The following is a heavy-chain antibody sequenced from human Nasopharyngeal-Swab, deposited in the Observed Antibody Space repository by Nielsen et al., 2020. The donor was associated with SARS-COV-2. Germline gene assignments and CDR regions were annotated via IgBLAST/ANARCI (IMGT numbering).Heavy chain of an antibody. V-gene: IGHV1-46*01. J-gene: IGHJ5*02. D-gene: IGHD6-19*01. Sequence: ASVKVSCKASGGTFSSYAISWVRQAPGQGLEWMGIINPSGGSTSYAQKFQGRVTMTRDTSTSTVYMELSSLRSEDTAVYYCARGTSGSGQWLANWFDPWGQGTLVTVSS. CDR2: INPSGGST. CDR3: ARGTSGSGQWLANWFDP. CDR1: GGTFSSYA.